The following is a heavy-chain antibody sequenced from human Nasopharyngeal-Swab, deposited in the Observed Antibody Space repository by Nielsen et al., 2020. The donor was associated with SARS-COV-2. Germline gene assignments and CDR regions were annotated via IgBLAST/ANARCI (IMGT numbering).Heavy chain of an antibody. CDR1: GFTFSSYA. CDR2: ISGSGGIT. D-gene: IGHD2-2*01. Sequence: GGSLRLSCVASGFTFSSYAMAWVRQAPGKGLEWVSTISGSGGITYNVDSVKGRFTISRDNSKNTLYLQMNSLRAEDTAVYYCARKYQPSFDYWGQGTLVTVSS. J-gene: IGHJ4*02. CDR3: ARKYQPSFDY. V-gene: IGHV3-23*01.